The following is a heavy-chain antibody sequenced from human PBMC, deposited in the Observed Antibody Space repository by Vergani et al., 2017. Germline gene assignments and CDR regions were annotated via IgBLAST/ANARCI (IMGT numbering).Heavy chain of an antibody. CDR1: GFTFSDYY. V-gene: IGHV3-11*06. CDR2: ISSSSSYT. J-gene: IGHJ4*02. Sequence: VQLVESGGGLVKPGGSLRLSCAASGFTFSDYYMSWIRQAPGKGLEWVSYISSSSSYTNYADSVKGRFTISRDNAKNSLYLQMNSLRAEDTAVYYCARTPAIAARRTWYYFDYWGQGTLVTVSS. CDR3: ARTPAIAARRTWYYFDY. D-gene: IGHD6-6*01.